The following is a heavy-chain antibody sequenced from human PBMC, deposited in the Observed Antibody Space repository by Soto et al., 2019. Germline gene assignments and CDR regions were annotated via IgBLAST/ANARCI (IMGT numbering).Heavy chain of an antibody. CDR3: AREDYGRQYYFDY. Sequence: QVQLVQSGAEVKKPGSSVKVSCKASGGTFSSYTISWVRPAPGQGLEWMGRIIPILGIANYAQKFQGRVTITADKSTSTAYMELSSLRSEDTAVYYCAREDYGRQYYFDYWGQGTLVTVSS. J-gene: IGHJ4*02. D-gene: IGHD3-16*01. CDR1: GGTFSSYT. V-gene: IGHV1-69*08. CDR2: IIPILGIA.